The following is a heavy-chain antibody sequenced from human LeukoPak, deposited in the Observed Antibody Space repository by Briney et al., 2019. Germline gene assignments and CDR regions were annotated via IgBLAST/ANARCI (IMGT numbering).Heavy chain of an antibody. CDR3: ATLDKLVRELDFDY. J-gene: IGHJ4*02. V-gene: IGHV3-21*01. D-gene: IGHD1-7*01. CDR2: ISSSSSYV. Sequence: NPGGSLRLSCAASGFSFSTYTMNWVRQAPGKGLEWVSSISSSSSYVYYADSLKGRFTISRDNAKNSLYLQMNSLRVEDTAVYYCATLDKLVRELDFDYWGQGTLVTVSS. CDR1: GFSFSTYT.